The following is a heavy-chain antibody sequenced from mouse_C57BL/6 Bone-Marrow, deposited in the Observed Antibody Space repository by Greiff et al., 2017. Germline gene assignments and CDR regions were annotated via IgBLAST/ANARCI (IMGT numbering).Heavy chain of an antibody. CDR2: TWCDDDK. CDR1: GFSLSTFGMG. V-gene: IGHV8-8*01. Sequence: VMLVESGPGILQPSQTLSLSCSFSGFSLSTFGMGVGWIRQPSGKGLEWLVHTWCDDDKYYNPALKSRLTISKDTSKNQVFLKIANIDTADTATYYCARVAYSNYVLYYFDYWGQGTTLTVSS. J-gene: IGHJ2*01. CDR3: ARVAYSNYVLYYFDY. D-gene: IGHD2-5*01.